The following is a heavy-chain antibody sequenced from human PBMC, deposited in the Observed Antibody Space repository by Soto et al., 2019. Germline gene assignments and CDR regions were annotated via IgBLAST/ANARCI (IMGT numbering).Heavy chain of an antibody. CDR2: IYYSGST. D-gene: IGHD2-15*01. J-gene: IGHJ6*02. Sequence: SETLSLTCTVSGGSISSGDCNWNWIRQHPGKGLEWIGYIYYSGSTYYNPSLKSRVTISVDTSKNQFSLRLSSVTAADTAVYYCARRYCSGGSCYYGMDVWGQGTTVTVSS. CDR1: GGSISSGDCN. CDR3: ARRYCSGGSCYYGMDV. V-gene: IGHV4-31*03.